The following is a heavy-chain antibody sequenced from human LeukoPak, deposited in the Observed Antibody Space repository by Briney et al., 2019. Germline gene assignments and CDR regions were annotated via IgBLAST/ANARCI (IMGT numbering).Heavy chain of an antibody. CDR3: AKAGYSYGYDDWFDP. CDR1: GFTFSSYA. Sequence: GGPLRLSCAAPGFTFSSYAMSGGRQAPGKGLDRFSAISGSGGSPYYADSVKGRFTISRDNSKNTLYLQMNSLRAEDTAVYYCAKAGYSYGYDDWFDPWGQGTLVTVSS. V-gene: IGHV3-23*01. J-gene: IGHJ5*02. D-gene: IGHD5-18*01. CDR2: ISGSGGSP.